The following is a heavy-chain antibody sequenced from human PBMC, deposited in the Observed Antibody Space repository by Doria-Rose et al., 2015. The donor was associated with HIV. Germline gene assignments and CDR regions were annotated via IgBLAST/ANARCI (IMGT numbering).Heavy chain of an antibody. J-gene: IGHJ5*01. V-gene: IGHV3-11*06. CDR2: ISSSSYT. CDR1: GFTFSDYY. CDR3: AREIGGPYSGWFDS. Sequence: SCVASGFTFSDYYMTWIRQAPGKGLEWVSYISSSSYTNYADSVEGRFTISRDNAKNSLYLQMNSLRVEDTAVYYCAREIGGPYSGWFDSWGQGTLVTVSS. D-gene: IGHD3-16*01.